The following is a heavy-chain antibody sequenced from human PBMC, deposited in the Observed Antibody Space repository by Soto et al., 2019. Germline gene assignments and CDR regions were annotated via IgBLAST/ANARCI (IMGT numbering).Heavy chain of an antibody. CDR1: GGSIISYY. CDR2: IYYSGST. Sequence: SETLSLTCTVSGGSIISYYWSWIRQPPGKGLEWIGYIYYSGSTNYNPSLKSRVTISVDTSKNQFPLKLSSVTAADTAVYYCASLGYGGENDAFDIRGQGTMVTVSS. V-gene: IGHV4-59*01. CDR3: ASLGYGGENDAFDI. D-gene: IGHD4-17*01. J-gene: IGHJ3*02.